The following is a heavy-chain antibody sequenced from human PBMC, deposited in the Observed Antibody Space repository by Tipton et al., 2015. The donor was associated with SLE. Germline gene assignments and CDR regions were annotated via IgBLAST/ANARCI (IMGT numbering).Heavy chain of an antibody. CDR1: GGTFSSYA. D-gene: IGHD3-16*02. Sequence: QVQLVQSGAEVKKPGSSVKVSCKTSGGTFSSYAISWVRQVPGQGLEWMGGIIPIFGTANYAQRFQGRVTITAAESTSTAYMELSSLRSEDTAVYYRARGSYDYIWGVYRYYFDYWGQGTLVTVSS. V-gene: IGHV1-69*01. J-gene: IGHJ4*02. CDR3: ARGSYDYIWGVYRYYFDY. CDR2: IIPIFGTA.